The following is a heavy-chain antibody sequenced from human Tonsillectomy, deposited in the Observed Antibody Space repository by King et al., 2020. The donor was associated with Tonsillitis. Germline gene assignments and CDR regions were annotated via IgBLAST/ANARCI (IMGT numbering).Heavy chain of an antibody. V-gene: IGHV3-30*02. Sequence: VQLVESGGGVVQPGGSLRLSCAASGFSFSYYGMHWVRQAPGKGLEWVAFIRYDGSNDYYADSVKGRFTISRDNSKNTVYLQMNSLRADDTAVYYCAKGLRGVITMVTWIDHWGQGTLVTVAA. CDR1: GFSFSYYG. J-gene: IGHJ4*02. CDR3: AKGLRGVITMVTWIDH. D-gene: IGHD3-10*01. CDR2: IRYDGSND.